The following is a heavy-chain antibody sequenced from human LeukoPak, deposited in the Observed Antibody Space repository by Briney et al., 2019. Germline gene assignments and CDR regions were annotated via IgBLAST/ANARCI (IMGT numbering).Heavy chain of an antibody. Sequence: SETLSLTCAVYGGPFSGYCWSWIRQPPGKGLEWIGEINHSGSTNYNPSLKSRVTMSVDTSKNQFSLKLSSVTAADTAVYYCARPWHNWFDPWGQGTLVTVSS. CDR1: GGPFSGYC. CDR3: ARPWHNWFDP. V-gene: IGHV4-34*01. CDR2: INHSGST. D-gene: IGHD5-12*01. J-gene: IGHJ5*02.